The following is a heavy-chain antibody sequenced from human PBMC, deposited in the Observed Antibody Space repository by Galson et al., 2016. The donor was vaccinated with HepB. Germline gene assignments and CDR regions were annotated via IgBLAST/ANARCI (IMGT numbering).Heavy chain of an antibody. CDR1: GFLFSSYA. CDR3: AKSWNYDPQVPGGMDV. D-gene: IGHD1-7*01. CDR2: ISGCGGRGNCGST. J-gene: IGHJ6*02. Sequence: SLRLSCAASGFLFSSYAMSWVRQTPGKGLEWVSSISGCGGRGNCGSTHYAESVKGRFTTSRDNSKTTVYLQVNSLRADDTAVYHCAKSWNYDPQVPGGMDVWGQGTTVTVSS. V-gene: IGHV3-23*01.